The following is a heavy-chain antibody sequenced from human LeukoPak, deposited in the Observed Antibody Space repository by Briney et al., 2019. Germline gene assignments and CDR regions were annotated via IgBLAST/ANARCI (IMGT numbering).Heavy chain of an antibody. V-gene: IGHV4-59*01. CDR2: IYYSGTT. CDR3: ARDRGGMATDFDF. D-gene: IGHD1-14*01. J-gene: IGHJ4*02. Sequence: SETLSLTCTVSGASISSYYWSWIRQPPGKGLEWIGYIYYSGTTNYNPSLKSRVTMSVDSSKSQFSLKLSSLTAADTAVYYCARDRGGMATDFDFWGQGTLVTVSS. CDR1: GASISSYY.